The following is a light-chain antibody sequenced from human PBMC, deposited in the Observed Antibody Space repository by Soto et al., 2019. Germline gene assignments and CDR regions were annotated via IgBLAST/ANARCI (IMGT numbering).Light chain of an antibody. J-gene: IGLJ2*01. Sequence: QSALTQPASVSGSPGQSITISCTGTSSDVGGYNYVSWYQQHPGKAPKLMIYGVSNRPSGVSNRFPGSKSGNTASLTISGLQAEDEADYYCSSYTSSSTLVVFGGGTQLTVL. CDR1: SSDVGGYNY. CDR3: SSYTSSSTLVV. CDR2: GVS. V-gene: IGLV2-14*01.